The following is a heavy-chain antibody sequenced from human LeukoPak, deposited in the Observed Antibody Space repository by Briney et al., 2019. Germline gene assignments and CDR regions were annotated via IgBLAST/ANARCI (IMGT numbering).Heavy chain of an antibody. CDR3: AIGGNRAPYYYYMDV. CDR1: GGSFSGYY. Sequence: PSETLCLTCAVYGGSFSGYYWSWIRQPPGKGLEWIGEINHSGSTNYNPSLKSRVTISVDTSKNQFSLKLSSVTAADTAVYYCAIGGNRAPYYYYMDVWGKGTAVTVSS. V-gene: IGHV4-34*01. J-gene: IGHJ6*03. D-gene: IGHD1-14*01. CDR2: INHSGST.